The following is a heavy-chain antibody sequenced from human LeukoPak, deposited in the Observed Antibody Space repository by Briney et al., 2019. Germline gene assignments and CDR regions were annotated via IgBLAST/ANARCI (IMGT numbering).Heavy chain of an antibody. CDR3: ARTTTFAPHFDY. CDR1: GFTVSSNY. J-gene: IGHJ4*02. V-gene: IGHV3-66*01. D-gene: IGHD1-1*01. Sequence: HPGGSLRLSCAASGFTVSSNYMSWVRQAPGKGLEWVSVIYGGGTTYYADSVKGRFTISRDNSKNTLYLQMNSLRAEDTAVYYCARTTTFAPHFDYWGQGTLVTVSS. CDR2: IYGGGTT.